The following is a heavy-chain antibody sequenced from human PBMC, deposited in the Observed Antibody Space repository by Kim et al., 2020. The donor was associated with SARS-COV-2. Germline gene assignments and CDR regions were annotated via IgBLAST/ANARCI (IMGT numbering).Heavy chain of an antibody. V-gene: IGHV3-30*18. J-gene: IGHJ6*02. Sequence: GGSLRLSCAASGFTFSSYGMHWVRQAPGKGLEWVAVISYDGSNKYYADSVKGRFTISRDNSKNTLYLQMNSLRAEDTAVYYCAKPYSSQDYYYYGMDVWGQGTTVTVSS. CDR1: GFTFSSYG. CDR3: AKPYSSQDYYYYGMDV. D-gene: IGHD6-19*01. CDR2: ISYDGSNK.